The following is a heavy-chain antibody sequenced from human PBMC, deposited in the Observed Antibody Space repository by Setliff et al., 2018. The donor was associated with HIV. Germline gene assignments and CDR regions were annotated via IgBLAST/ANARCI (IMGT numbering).Heavy chain of an antibody. V-gene: IGHV4-39*01. CDR2: IYFSGTP. Sequence: PSETLSLTCTVSGGSVNSRSYYWAWIRQPPGKGLEWVASIYFSGTPYYNPSLKKRVTISVDTSKNQFSLKLSSVTAADTAVYYCARRGMWSYETGGNPTATFDYWGQGVLVNVSS. D-gene: IGHD2-8*02. CDR1: GGSVNSRSYY. J-gene: IGHJ4*02. CDR3: ARRGMWSYETGGNPTATFDY.